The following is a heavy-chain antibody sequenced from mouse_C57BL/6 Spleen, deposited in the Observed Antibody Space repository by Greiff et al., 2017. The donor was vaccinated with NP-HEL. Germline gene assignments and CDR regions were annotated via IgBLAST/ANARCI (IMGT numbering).Heavy chain of an antibody. CDR3: ARFYDGYPYFDY. Sequence: VQLVESGAELAKPGASVKLSCKATGYTFTSYWMHWVKQRPGQGLEWIGYINPSSGYTKYNQKFKDKATLTADKSSSTAYMQLSSLTYEDSAVYYCARFYDGYPYFDYWGQGTTLTVSS. V-gene: IGHV1-7*01. J-gene: IGHJ2*01. D-gene: IGHD2-3*01. CDR2: INPSSGYT. CDR1: GYTFTSYW.